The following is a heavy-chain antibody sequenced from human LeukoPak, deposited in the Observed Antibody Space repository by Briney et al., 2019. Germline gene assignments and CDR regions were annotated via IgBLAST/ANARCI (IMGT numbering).Heavy chain of an antibody. V-gene: IGHV3-23*01. Sequence: PGGSLRLSCAASGFTFSSYAMSWVRQAPGKGLEWVSAISGSGGSTYYADSVKGRFTISRDNSKNTLYLQMSSLRAEDTAVYYCVKDGLAFGGVIVIPFDYWGQGTLVTVSS. CDR2: ISGSGGST. CDR1: GFTFSSYA. CDR3: VKDGLAFGGVIVIPFDY. D-gene: IGHD3-16*02. J-gene: IGHJ4*02.